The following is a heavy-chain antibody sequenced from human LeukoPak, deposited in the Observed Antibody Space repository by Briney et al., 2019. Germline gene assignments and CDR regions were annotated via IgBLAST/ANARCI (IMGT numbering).Heavy chain of an antibody. J-gene: IGHJ4*02. Sequence: GGSLRLSCAASGFTFSSYAMSWVRQAPGKGLEWVSAISGSGGSTYYADSVKGRFTISRDNSKNTLYLQMNSLRAEDTAVYYCAKQQCSTSCYRLGYWGQGTLVTVSS. CDR2: ISGSGGST. CDR1: GFTFSSYA. V-gene: IGHV3-23*01. D-gene: IGHD2-2*01. CDR3: AKQQCSTSCYRLGY.